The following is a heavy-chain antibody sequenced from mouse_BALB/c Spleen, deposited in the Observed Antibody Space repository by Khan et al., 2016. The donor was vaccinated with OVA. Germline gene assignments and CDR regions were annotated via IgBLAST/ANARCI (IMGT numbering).Heavy chain of an antibody. Sequence: EVKLEVSGPSLVKPSQTLSLTCSVTGDSITSGYWNWIRKFPGNKLEYMGYIIYTGYTYYNPSLKSRISITRHTSKNQYYLQLNSVTDEDTATYDCARSTYRYAFVYWGQGTLVTVSA. CDR3: ARSTYRYAFVY. CDR2: IIYTGYT. J-gene: IGHJ3*01. CDR1: GDSITSGY. V-gene: IGHV3-8*02. D-gene: IGHD2-14*01.